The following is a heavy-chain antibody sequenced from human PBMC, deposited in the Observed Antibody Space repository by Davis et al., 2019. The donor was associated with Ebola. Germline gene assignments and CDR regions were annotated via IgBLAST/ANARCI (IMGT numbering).Heavy chain of an antibody. Sequence: SETLSLTCTASGGSISSYYWSWIRQPPGKGLEWIGYIYYSGSTNYNPSLKSRVTISVDTSTNQFSLRLSSVTAADTAMYYCVKDDVTAGRFNYWGQGSLVTVSS. J-gene: IGHJ4*02. V-gene: IGHV4-59*08. CDR2: IYYSGST. D-gene: IGHD1-20*01. CDR3: VKDDVTAGRFNY. CDR1: GGSISSYY.